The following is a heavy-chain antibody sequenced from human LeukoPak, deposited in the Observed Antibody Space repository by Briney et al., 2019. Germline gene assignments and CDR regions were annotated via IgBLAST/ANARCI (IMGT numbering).Heavy chain of an antibody. V-gene: IGHV7-4-1*02. CDR1: GYTFTSYY. Sequence: GASVKVSCKASGYTFTSYYMHWVRQAPGQGLEWMGWINTNTGNPTYAQGFTGRFVFSLDTSVSTAYLQISSLKAEDTAVYYCARGLRVFYDSSGLDLDYWGQGTLVTVSS. CDR2: INTNTGNP. D-gene: IGHD3-22*01. CDR3: ARGLRVFYDSSGLDLDY. J-gene: IGHJ4*02.